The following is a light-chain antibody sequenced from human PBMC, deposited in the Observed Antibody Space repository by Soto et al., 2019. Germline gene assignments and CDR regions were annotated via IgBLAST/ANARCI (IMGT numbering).Light chain of an antibody. V-gene: IGKV3-20*01. CDR2: GVS. J-gene: IGKJ4*01. CDR3: QQYSTSPLT. Sequence: VLTQSAGTVSLSPGERSTLSCMASQRISSNYLAWYQQKPGQAPRLLIYGVSSRANGIPARFSGSGSGTDFTLAISRLEPEDFAVYYCQQYSTSPLTFGRGTKLDI. CDR1: QRISSNY.